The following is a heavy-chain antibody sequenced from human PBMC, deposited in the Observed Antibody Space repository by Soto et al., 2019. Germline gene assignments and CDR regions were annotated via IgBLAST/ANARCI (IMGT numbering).Heavy chain of an antibody. V-gene: IGHV3-30-3*01. CDR3: ARAPRRYCTSLSCFGLYGLDV. J-gene: IGHJ6*02. D-gene: IGHD2-8*01. CDR1: GFTFSDYA. Sequence: QVQLVESGGGVVQPGRSLRLSCAASGFTFSDYAMHWVRHVPGQGLEWVAVISVNVYIKYDADSVKGRFTISRDNSKNTLFLQMDSLKGEETAVYSCARAPRRYCTSLSCFGLYGLDVWGQGTAVTVSS. CDR2: ISVNVYIK.